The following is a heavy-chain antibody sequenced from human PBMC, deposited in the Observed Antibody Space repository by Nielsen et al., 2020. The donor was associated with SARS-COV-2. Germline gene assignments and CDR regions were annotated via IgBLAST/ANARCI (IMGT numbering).Heavy chain of an antibody. D-gene: IGHD2-15*01. Sequence: GGSLRLSCAASGFTFSSYAMSWVRQAPGKGLEWVSAISGSGGSTYYADSVKGRFTISRDNSKNTLYLQMNSLRAEDTAVYYCARGEGYCSGGSCYSAYWGQGTLVTVSS. V-gene: IGHV3-23*01. J-gene: IGHJ4*02. CDR2: ISGSGGST. CDR1: GFTFSSYA. CDR3: ARGEGYCSGGSCYSAY.